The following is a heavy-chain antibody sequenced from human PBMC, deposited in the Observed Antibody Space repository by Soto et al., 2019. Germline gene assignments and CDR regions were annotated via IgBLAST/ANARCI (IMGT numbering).Heavy chain of an antibody. Sequence: GASVKVSCKASGGTFSSYASSWVRQAPGQGLEWMGGISAYNGNTNYAQKLQGRVTMTTDTSTSTAYMELRSLRSDDTAVYYCARWTVVRGDAFDIWGQGTMLTVSS. CDR1: GGTFSSYA. D-gene: IGHD6-6*01. CDR3: ARWTVVRGDAFDI. J-gene: IGHJ3*02. V-gene: IGHV1-18*01. CDR2: ISAYNGNT.